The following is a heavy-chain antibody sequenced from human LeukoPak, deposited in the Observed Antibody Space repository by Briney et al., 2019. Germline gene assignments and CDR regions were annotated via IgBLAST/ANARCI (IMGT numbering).Heavy chain of an antibody. CDR2: ISDGGST. CDR3: ARACTTFDD. V-gene: IGHV4-59*01. Sequence: SETLSLTCSVSGGSISSYYWSWNRQPPGKGLEWIGHISDGGSTNYNPSLKSRVSISVDTSKNQFSLNLTSMTAADTALYFCARACTTFDDWGQGTLVTVSS. CDR1: GGSISSYY. D-gene: IGHD1-14*01. J-gene: IGHJ4*02.